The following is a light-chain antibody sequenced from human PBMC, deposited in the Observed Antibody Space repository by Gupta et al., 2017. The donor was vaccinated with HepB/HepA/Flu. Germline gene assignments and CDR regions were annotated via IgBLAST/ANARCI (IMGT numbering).Light chain of an antibody. CDR2: ETN. V-gene: IGLV1-51*02. Sequence: HSVFTQPPSVSAAPGQKATISSSGSNSNIGVNYVSWYQQFPVTAPKLLLYETNKRPAEIPDRFSGSKPGTSATLDITGPQTGDEADYLCGTWDECLIDSLIDDRLMGLFGGGTKLTVL. CDR3: GTWDECLIDSLIDDRLMGL. CDR1: NSNIGVNY. J-gene: IGLJ2*01.